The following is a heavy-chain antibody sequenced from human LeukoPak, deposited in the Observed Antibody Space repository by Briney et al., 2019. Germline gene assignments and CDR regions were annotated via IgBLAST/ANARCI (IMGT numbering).Heavy chain of an antibody. Sequence: GGTLRLSCAASRFTFSSYGMSWVRQAPGKGLEWVSAISGTGGTTYYADSVKGRFTISRDNSKNTLYLQMNSLRAEDTAVYYCAKALVGALIPFDYWGQGTLVTVSS. J-gene: IGHJ4*02. CDR2: ISGTGGTT. V-gene: IGHV3-23*01. CDR1: RFTFSSYG. D-gene: IGHD1-26*01. CDR3: AKALVGALIPFDY.